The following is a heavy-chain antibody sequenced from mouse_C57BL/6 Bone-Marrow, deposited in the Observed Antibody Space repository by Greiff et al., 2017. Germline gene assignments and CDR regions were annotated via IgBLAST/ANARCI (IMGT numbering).Heavy chain of an antibody. D-gene: IGHD1-1*01. CDR3: TTWNLLLRYLDY. J-gene: IGHJ2*01. V-gene: IGHV14-4*01. CDR1: GFNIKDYY. Sequence: EVQLVESGAELVRPGASVKLSCTASGFNIKDYYMHWVKQRPEQGLECIGWIDPENGDTEYASKFQGKATITADTSSNTAYLQLSSLTSEDTAVYYCTTWNLLLRYLDYWGQGTTLTVSS. CDR2: IDPENGDT.